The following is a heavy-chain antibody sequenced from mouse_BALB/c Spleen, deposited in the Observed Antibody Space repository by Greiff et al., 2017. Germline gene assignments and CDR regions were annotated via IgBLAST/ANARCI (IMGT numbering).Heavy chain of an antibody. D-gene: IGHD1-1*02. CDR1: GYTFTSYW. V-gene: IGHV1-69*02. Sequence: VKLQQPGAELVRPGASVKLSCKASGYTFTSYWINWVKQRPGQGLEWIGNIYPSDSYTNYNQKFKDKATLTVDKSSSTAYMQLSSPTSEDSAVYYCTRSYGPWGQGTTLTVSS. J-gene: IGHJ2*01. CDR3: TRSYGP. CDR2: IYPSDSYT.